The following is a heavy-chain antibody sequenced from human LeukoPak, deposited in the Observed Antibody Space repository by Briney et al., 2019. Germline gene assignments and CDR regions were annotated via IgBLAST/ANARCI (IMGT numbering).Heavy chain of an antibody. Sequence: HPGGSLRLSCVVSGLTFSSYAMSWVRQAPGKGLEWASGISGSGGSTYYADSVKGRFTISRDNTKNTLYLQMNSLRAEDTAVYYCAKDRHAPGRYCSSTSCFPFDSWGQGTLVTVSS. J-gene: IGHJ5*01. V-gene: IGHV3-23*01. CDR1: GLTFSSYA. D-gene: IGHD2-2*01. CDR3: AKDRHAPGRYCSSTSCFPFDS. CDR2: ISGSGGST.